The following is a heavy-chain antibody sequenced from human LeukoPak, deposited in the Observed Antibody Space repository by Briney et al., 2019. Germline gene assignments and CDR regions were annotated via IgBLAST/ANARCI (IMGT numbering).Heavy chain of an antibody. CDR1: GFTVSSNY. D-gene: IGHD3-10*01. J-gene: IGHJ5*02. CDR3: AMIKLWFGSNGFDP. V-gene: IGHV3-66*01. Sequence: TGGSLRLSCAASGFTVSSNYMSWVRQAPGKGLEWVSVIYSGGSTYYADSVKGRFTISRDNSKNTLYLQMNSLRAEDTAVYYCAMIKLWFGSNGFDPWGQGTLVTVSS. CDR2: IYSGGST.